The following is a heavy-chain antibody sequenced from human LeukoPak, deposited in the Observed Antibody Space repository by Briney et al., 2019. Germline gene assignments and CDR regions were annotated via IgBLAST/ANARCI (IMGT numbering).Heavy chain of an antibody. Sequence: SETLSLTCTVSGGSISSYYWSWIRRPPGKGLEWIGYIYYSGSTNYNPSLKSRVTISVDTSKNQFSLKLSSVTAADTAVYYCARAEDYGDYVGYWGQGTLVTVSS. V-gene: IGHV4-59*01. D-gene: IGHD4-17*01. CDR3: ARAEDYGDYVGY. CDR2: IYYSGST. CDR1: GGSISSYY. J-gene: IGHJ4*02.